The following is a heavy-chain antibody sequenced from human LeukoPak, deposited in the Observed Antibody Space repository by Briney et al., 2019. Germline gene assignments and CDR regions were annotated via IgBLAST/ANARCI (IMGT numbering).Heavy chain of an antibody. CDR2: ISYDGSNK. Sequence: PGGSLRLSCAASGFTFSSYAMHWVRQAPGKGLEWVAVISYDGSNKYYADPVKGRFTISRDNSKNTLYLQMNSLRAEDTAVYYCARGNYYDSPSMDVWGQGTTVTVSS. V-gene: IGHV3-30-3*01. J-gene: IGHJ6*02. CDR1: GFTFSSYA. D-gene: IGHD3-22*01. CDR3: ARGNYYDSPSMDV.